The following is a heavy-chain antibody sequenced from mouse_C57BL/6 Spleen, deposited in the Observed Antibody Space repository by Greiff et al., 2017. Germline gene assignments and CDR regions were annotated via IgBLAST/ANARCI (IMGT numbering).Heavy chain of an antibody. Sequence: EVQLQESGGGLVKPGGSLKLSCAASGFTFSDYGMHWVRQAPEKGLEWVSYISSGSSTIYYADPVKGRFTISRDDAKNTLFLQVTSLRSEDTAMYYCARTYGNYGAMDYWGQGTSVTVSS. CDR2: ISSGSSTI. CDR1: GFTFSDYG. D-gene: IGHD2-1*01. CDR3: ARTYGNYGAMDY. V-gene: IGHV5-17*01. J-gene: IGHJ4*01.